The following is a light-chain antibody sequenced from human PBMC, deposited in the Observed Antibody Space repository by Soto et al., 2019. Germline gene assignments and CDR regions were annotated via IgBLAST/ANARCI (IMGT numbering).Light chain of an antibody. CDR3: QQYGGSPLYT. Sequence: IVMTQSPDTLSLSPGERATLSCRASQTIRTSLAWYQQRPGQAPRLLIFDASRKTFGVPDRFTGSGSGTDFTLTINRLEPEDFGVYFCQQYGGSPLYTFGQGTKLEIK. J-gene: IGKJ2*01. CDR1: QTIRTS. V-gene: IGKV3-20*01. CDR2: DAS.